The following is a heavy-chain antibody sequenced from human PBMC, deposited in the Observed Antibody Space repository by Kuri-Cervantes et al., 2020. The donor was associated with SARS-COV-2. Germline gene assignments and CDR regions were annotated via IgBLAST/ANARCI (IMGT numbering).Heavy chain of an antibody. J-gene: IGHJ4*02. CDR3: ARGRRGVLATVFDY. Sequence: SQTLSLTCAVYGGSFSGYYWSWIRQPPGKGLEWIGEINHSGSTNYNPSPKSRVTISVDTSKNQFSLKLSSVTAADTAVYYCARGRRGVLATVFDYWGQGTLVTVSS. CDR1: GGSFSGYY. CDR2: INHSGST. V-gene: IGHV4-34*01. D-gene: IGHD2/OR15-2a*01.